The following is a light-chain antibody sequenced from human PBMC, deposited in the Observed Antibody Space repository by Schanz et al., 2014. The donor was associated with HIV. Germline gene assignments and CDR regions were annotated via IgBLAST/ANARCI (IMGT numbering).Light chain of an antibody. J-gene: IGLJ3*02. CDR1: NSDVGGYNY. CDR2: EVT. V-gene: IGLV2-8*01. CDR3: SSFTSSNTWV. Sequence: QSVLTQPPSASGSPGQSVTISCTGTNSDVGGYNYVSWYRQHPGKAPKLMIYEVTKRPSGVPDRFSGSKSGNTASLTVSGLQAEDEDDYHCSSFTSSNTWVFGGGTKLTVL.